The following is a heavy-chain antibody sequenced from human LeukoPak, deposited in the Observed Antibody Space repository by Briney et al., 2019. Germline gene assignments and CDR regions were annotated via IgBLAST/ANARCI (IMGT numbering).Heavy chain of an antibody. Sequence: ASVKVSCKASGYTFASYGITWVRQAPGQGLEWVGWISGYNYDTYYAQNLQGRVTMTTDAPTSTAYMELRSLTSDDTALYYCARDTALTTIAGGPEHWGQGTLVIVSS. CDR2: ISGYNYDT. V-gene: IGHV1-18*01. CDR3: ARDTALTTIAGGPEH. CDR1: GYTFASYG. D-gene: IGHD2-8*02. J-gene: IGHJ1*01.